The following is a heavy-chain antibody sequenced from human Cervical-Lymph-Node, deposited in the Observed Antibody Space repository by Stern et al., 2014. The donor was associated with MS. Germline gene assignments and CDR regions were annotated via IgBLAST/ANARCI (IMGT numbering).Heavy chain of an antibody. Sequence: VQLEESRAEVTKPGSSVKVSCKASGGTFSPFPSSWVRQAPGQGLEWMGGLFPVFGTPTYAQEFRGRVTITADVSTSTVYMELSSLRSDDTAVYYCALSSETSDRWYSLGYDLWGQGTLVTVSS. D-gene: IGHD6-13*01. CDR1: GGTFSPFP. V-gene: IGHV1-69*01. CDR2: LFPVFGTP. CDR3: ALSSETSDRWYSLGYDL. J-gene: IGHJ5*02.